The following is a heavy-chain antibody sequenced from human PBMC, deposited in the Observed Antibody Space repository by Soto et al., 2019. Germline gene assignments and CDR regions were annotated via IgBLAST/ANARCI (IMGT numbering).Heavy chain of an antibody. CDR1: GYTLLTHD. CDR3: ARDHFPWFDP. J-gene: IGHJ5*02. D-gene: IGHD3-3*02. Sequence: GASVKGSRKAPGYTLLTHDISLVRQAPGQSLEWVGWISTKNGHTNYSQNLQGRAPMAPDKFTNTAYLELRNLRSDDTAVYFCARDHFPWFDPWGQGTLVTVSS. CDR2: ISTKNGHT. V-gene: IGHV1-18*01.